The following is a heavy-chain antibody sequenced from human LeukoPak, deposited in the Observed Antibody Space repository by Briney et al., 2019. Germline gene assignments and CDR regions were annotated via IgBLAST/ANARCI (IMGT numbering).Heavy chain of an antibody. Sequence: ASVKVSCKASGDTFTTDYIHWVRQGPGQGPEWMGVSNPSGGSTTNAQKFQGRVTMTRVTSTSTVYMELSSLRSEDTAVYYCARGETYYDYVWGSYPRGSYMDVWGKGTTVTVSS. CDR3: ARGETYYDYVWGSYPRGSYMDV. D-gene: IGHD3-16*02. CDR2: SNPSGGST. V-gene: IGHV1-46*01. CDR1: GDTFTTDY. J-gene: IGHJ6*03.